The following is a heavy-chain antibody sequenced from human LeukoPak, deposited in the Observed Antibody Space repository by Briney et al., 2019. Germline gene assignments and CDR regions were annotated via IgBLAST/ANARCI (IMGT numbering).Heavy chain of an antibody. Sequence: GESLKISCRASGYRFTNYRIAWARQMPGRGLEWMGIIYPGDSETTYSPSFQGQVTISVDKAINTAYLQWRTLKTSDTAMYYCARLDEDFYYDGSGYNFWGQGILVTVSS. D-gene: IGHD3-22*01. V-gene: IGHV5-51*01. CDR3: ARLDEDFYYDGSGYNF. J-gene: IGHJ1*01. CDR2: IYPGDSET. CDR1: GYRFTNYR.